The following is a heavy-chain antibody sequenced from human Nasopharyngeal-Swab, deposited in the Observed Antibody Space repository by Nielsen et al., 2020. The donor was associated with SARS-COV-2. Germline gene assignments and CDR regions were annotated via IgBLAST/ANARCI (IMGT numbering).Heavy chain of an antibody. CDR3: ATAANYDILTGYYSYYYYMDV. D-gene: IGHD3-9*01. CDR2: IYYSGST. V-gene: IGHV4-59*01. Sequence: WIRQPPGKGLEWIGYIYYSGSTNYNPSLKSRVTISVDTSKNQFSLKLSSVTAADTAVYYWATAANYDILTGYYSYYYYMDVWGKGTTVTVSS. J-gene: IGHJ6*03.